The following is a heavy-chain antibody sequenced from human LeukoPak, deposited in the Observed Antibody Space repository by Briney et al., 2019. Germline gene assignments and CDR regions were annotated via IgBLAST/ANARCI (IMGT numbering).Heavy chain of an antibody. Sequence: GGSLRLSCAASGFTFSSYAMSWVRQAPGKGLQWVSTITSSGGSTYYADSVKGRFTISRDNSKNTLYLQMNSLRAEDTAVYYCARQGVGATWGYAFDIWGQGTMVTVSS. V-gene: IGHV3-23*01. D-gene: IGHD1-26*01. CDR1: GFTFSSYA. CDR3: ARQGVGATWGYAFDI. CDR2: ITSSGGST. J-gene: IGHJ3*02.